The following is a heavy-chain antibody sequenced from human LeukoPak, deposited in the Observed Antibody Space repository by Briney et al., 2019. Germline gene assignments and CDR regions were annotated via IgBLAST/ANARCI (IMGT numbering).Heavy chain of an antibody. CDR2: ISTDARTI. CDR3: VRGQATAWGLDY. CDR1: GFAFSTNW. V-gene: IGHV3-74*01. D-gene: IGHD6-13*01. J-gene: IGHJ4*02. Sequence: PGGSLRFSGAASGFAFSTNWMHWVRQAPGKGLVWVSHISTDARTITYADFVKGRFTISRDNAKNTLYLQRNSLRAEDTALYYCVRGQATAWGLDYWGQGTLVTVSS.